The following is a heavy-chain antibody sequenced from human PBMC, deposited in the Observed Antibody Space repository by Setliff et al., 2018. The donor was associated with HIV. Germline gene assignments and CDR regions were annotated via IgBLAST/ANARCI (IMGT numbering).Heavy chain of an antibody. J-gene: IGHJ4*02. CDR2: INHSGNT. D-gene: IGHD2-8*01. Sequence: PSDTLSLTCAVYGESFSTYFWNWIRQPPGKGLEWIGQINHSGNTNYNPSLKSRVTISMGTSRNQFSLKLRSVTAADTAVYYCATGLIMAPDYWGQGSLVTVSS. CDR1: GESFSTYF. V-gene: IGHV4-34*01. CDR3: ATGLIMAPDY.